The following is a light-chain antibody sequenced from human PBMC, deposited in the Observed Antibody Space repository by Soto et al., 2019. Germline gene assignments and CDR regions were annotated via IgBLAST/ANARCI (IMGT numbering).Light chain of an antibody. Sequence: QSVLTQPPSVSGAPGQRVTISCTGSSSNIGAGYDVHWYQQLPGTAPKLLIYGNSNRPSGVPDRFSGSKSGTSASLAITGXXXEDEADYYCQSYDSSLEGVFGGGTKLTVL. J-gene: IGLJ2*01. V-gene: IGLV1-40*01. CDR2: GNS. CDR1: SSNIGAGYD. CDR3: QSYDSSLEGV.